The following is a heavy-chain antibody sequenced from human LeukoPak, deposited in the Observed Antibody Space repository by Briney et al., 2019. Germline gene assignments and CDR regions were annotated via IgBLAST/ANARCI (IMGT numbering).Heavy chain of an antibody. J-gene: IGHJ4*02. V-gene: IGHV3-30*18. Sequence: GGSLRLSCAASGFTFSIYGMHWVRQAPGKGLEWVVVISYDGSNKYYADSVKGRFTISRDNSKNTLYLQMNSLRAEDTAVYYCAKEGSSWSTFDYWGQGTLVTVSS. D-gene: IGHD6-13*01. CDR1: GFTFSIYG. CDR3: AKEGSSWSTFDY. CDR2: ISYDGSNK.